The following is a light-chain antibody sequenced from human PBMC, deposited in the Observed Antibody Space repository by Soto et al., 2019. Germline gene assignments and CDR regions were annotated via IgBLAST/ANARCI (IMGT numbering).Light chain of an antibody. Sequence: DIQMTQSPSTLSASVGDRVTITCRASQTISSWLAWYQQKPGKAPKLLIYKASTLESGVPSRFSGSGSGTEFTLTISSLQPDDFATYYCQQYNSYSTFGPGIKEDIK. CDR1: QTISSW. V-gene: IGKV1-5*03. CDR2: KAS. J-gene: IGKJ3*01. CDR3: QQYNSYST.